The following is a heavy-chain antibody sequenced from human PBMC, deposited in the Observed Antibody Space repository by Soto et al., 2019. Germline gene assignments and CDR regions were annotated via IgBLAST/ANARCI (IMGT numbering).Heavy chain of an antibody. Sequence: GGSLRLSCAASGFTFSSYSMNWVRQAPGKGLEWVSYISSSSSTIYYADSVKGRFTMSRDNAKNSPYLQMNSLRDEDTAVYYCARDTYYYGSGSYFGLDYWGQGTLVTVSS. CDR2: ISSSSSTI. D-gene: IGHD3-10*01. V-gene: IGHV3-48*02. CDR1: GFTFSSYS. J-gene: IGHJ4*02. CDR3: ARDTYYYGSGSYFGLDY.